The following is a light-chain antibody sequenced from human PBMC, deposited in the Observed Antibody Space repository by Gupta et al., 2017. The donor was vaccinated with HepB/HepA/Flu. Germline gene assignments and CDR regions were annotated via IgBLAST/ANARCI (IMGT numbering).Light chain of an antibody. CDR3: QQYYDTPIT. CDR1: QNVLYSNNKDF. Sequence: DIVMTHPPDPLAVSLGETAIINCKSSQNVLYSNNKDFLALYQQKPGHTPTFLISWASTRESGVPDRFSGSWSGTDFTLTISILQAEDVAVYYCQQYYDTPITFGQGTRLEIK. CDR2: WAS. J-gene: IGKJ5*01. V-gene: IGKV4-1*01.